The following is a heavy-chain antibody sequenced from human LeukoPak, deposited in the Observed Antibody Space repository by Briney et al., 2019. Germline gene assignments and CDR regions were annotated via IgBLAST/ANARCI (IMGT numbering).Heavy chain of an antibody. CDR2: IYYSGST. CDR3: ARETPHYYDSRGVGYYGVDV. V-gene: IGHV4-59*01. D-gene: IGHD3-22*01. Sequence: SETLSLTCTVSGGSISSYYWSWIRQPPGKGLEWIGYIYYSGSTNYNPSLKSRVTISVDTSKNQFSLKLSSVTAADTAVYYCARETPHYYDSRGVGYYGVDVWGQGTTVTVSS. CDR1: GGSISSYY. J-gene: IGHJ6*02.